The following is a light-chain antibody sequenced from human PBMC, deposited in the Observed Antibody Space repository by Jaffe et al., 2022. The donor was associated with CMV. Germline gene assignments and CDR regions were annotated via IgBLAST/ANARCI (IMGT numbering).Light chain of an antibody. V-gene: IGLV2-11*01. CDR2: DVI. Sequence: QSALTQPRSVSGSPGQSVTISCSGTNSDVGAYDHVTWYQQRPGKAPKLIIYDVIKRPSGVPDRFSGSKSGNTASLTISGLQAEDEADYSCCSYAGSYTFWVFGGGTKLTVL. CDR3: CSYAGSYTFWV. CDR1: NSDVGAYDH. J-gene: IGLJ3*02.